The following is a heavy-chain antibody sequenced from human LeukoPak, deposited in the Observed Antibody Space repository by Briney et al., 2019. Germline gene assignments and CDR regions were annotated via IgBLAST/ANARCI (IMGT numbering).Heavy chain of an antibody. CDR2: IIPIFGTA. J-gene: IGHJ4*02. Sequence: SVKVSCKASGGTFSSYAISWVRRAPGQGLEWMGGIIPIFGTANYAQKFQGRVTITTDESTSTAYMELSSLRSEDTAVYYCARGYYGLWYFDYWGQGTLVTVSS. V-gene: IGHV1-69*05. D-gene: IGHD3-10*01. CDR1: GGTFSSYA. CDR3: ARGYYGLWYFDY.